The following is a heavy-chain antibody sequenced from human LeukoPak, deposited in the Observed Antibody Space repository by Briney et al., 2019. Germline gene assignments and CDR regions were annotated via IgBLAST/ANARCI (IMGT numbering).Heavy chain of an antibody. CDR2: INPNSGGT. V-gene: IGHV1-2*06. Sequence: GASVKVSCKASGYTFTGYYMHWVRQAPGQGLEWMGRINPNSGGTNYAQTFQGRVTMTRDTSISTAYMELSRLRSDDTAVYYCARASSGWLGYYFDYWGQGTLVTVSS. J-gene: IGHJ4*02. CDR1: GYTFTGYY. D-gene: IGHD6-19*01. CDR3: ARASSGWLGYYFDY.